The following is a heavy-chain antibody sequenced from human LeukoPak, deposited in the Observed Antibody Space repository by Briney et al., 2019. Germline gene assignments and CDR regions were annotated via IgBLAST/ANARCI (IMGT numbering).Heavy chain of an antibody. CDR2: IYHSGST. V-gene: IGHV4-38-2*02. J-gene: IGHJ5*02. CDR1: GYSISSGYY. CDR3: ARGYSSSWYFNWFDP. D-gene: IGHD6-13*01. Sequence: SETLSLTCTVSGYSISSGYYWGWIRPPPGKGLEWIGNIYHSGSTFYNPSLKSRVTISVDTSKNQFSLKLSSVTAADTAVYYCARGYSSSWYFNWFDPWGQGTLVTVSS.